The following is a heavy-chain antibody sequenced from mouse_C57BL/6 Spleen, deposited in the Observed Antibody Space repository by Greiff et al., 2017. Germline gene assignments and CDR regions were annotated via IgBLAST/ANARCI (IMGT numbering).Heavy chain of an antibody. V-gene: IGHV5-17*01. D-gene: IGHD2-10*02. J-gene: IGHJ2*01. CDR1: GFTFSDYG. CDR3: ARRYGNYVDY. Sequence: EVMLVESGGGLVKPGGSLKLSCAASGFTFSDYGMHWVRQAPEKGLEWVAYISSGSSTLYYADTVKGRFTISRDNAKNTLFLQMTSLRSEDTAMYYCARRYGNYVDYWGQGTTLTVSS. CDR2: ISSGSSTL.